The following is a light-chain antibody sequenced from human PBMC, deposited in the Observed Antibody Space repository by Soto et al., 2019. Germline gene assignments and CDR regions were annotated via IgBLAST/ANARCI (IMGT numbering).Light chain of an antibody. CDR1: QSVSSY. CDR2: DAS. Sequence: ELLCRQSPATLSLSPGERATLSCRASQSVSSYLAWYQQKPGQAPRLLIYDASNRATGIPARFSGSGSGTDFTLTICSLEPEDFAVYCCQQRSNWSITFGQGTRLE. J-gene: IGKJ5*01. CDR3: QQRSNWSIT. V-gene: IGKV3-11*01.